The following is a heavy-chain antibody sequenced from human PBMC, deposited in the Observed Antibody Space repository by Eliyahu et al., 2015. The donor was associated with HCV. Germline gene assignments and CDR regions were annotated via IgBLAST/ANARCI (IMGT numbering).Heavy chain of an antibody. V-gene: IGHV3-49*04. Sequence: EVQLVEPGGGLVQPGRSLRLSCTAAGFIFGNYAMSWVRQAPGKGLEWVGFIRSKAYGGTTEYAASLKGRFTISRDDSKNIAYLQMNSLKTEDTAVYYCTRDYDSSAYYFSNYWGQGTLVTVSS. CDR2: IRSKAYGGTT. D-gene: IGHD3-22*01. CDR3: TRDYDSSAYYFSNY. CDR1: GFIFGNYA. J-gene: IGHJ4*02.